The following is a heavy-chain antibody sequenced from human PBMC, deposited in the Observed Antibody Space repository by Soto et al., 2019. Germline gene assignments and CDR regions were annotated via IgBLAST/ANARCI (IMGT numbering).Heavy chain of an antibody. D-gene: IGHD3-10*01. Sequence: QITLKESGPTLVRPTQTLTLTCTFSGFSLSTTGVGVGWIRQPPGKALEWLALIYWDDDKRYSPSLKSRLTITKDTSKNEVILTMTNMDPVDTATYYCAQRLLDYGLGRERPNDFEPWGQGTLVTVSS. V-gene: IGHV2-5*02. CDR1: GFSLSTTGVG. CDR2: IYWDDDK. CDR3: AQRLLDYGLGRERPNDFEP. J-gene: IGHJ5*02.